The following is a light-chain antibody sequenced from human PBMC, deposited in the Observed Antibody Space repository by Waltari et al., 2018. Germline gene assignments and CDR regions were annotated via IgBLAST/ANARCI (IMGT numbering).Light chain of an antibody. Sequence: QSVLTQPPSVSGAPGQIITISCTGSSSNIGACYAVHWYQQLPGTAPKVLIYGNTNRPSGVPDRFSGSKSGTSASLAITGLQAEDEADYYCQSYDSGLSGSVFGGGTKVTVL. CDR3: QSYDSGLSGSV. CDR2: GNT. J-gene: IGLJ2*01. CDR1: SSNIGACYA. V-gene: IGLV1-40*01.